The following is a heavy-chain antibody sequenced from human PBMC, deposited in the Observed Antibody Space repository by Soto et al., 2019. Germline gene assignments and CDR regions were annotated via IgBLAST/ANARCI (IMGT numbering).Heavy chain of an antibody. CDR1: GFSFSNYA. Sequence: PGGSLRLSCAASGFSFSNYAMNWVRQAPGKGLEWVSVISGSGGSASYADSVQGRFTISRDNSNNTLYLQMNSLRAEDTAIYYCAGCSSTSCYSFYYYYGMDVWGQGTTVTVSS. V-gene: IGHV3-23*01. J-gene: IGHJ6*02. CDR3: AGCSSTSCYSFYYYYGMDV. CDR2: ISGSGGSA. D-gene: IGHD2-2*02.